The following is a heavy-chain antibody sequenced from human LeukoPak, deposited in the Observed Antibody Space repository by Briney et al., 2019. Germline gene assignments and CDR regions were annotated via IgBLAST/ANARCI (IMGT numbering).Heavy chain of an antibody. CDR2: FIPVLGTA. CDR3: TRDDIATRYFDY. J-gene: IGHJ4*02. D-gene: IGHD6-6*01. V-gene: IGHV1-69*05. Sequence: GASVKVSCKAFGGTFSDYAISWVRQAPGQGLEWVGGFIPVLGTANFARNFQGRVTITTDESTNTAYMELSALRSDDTAVYYCTRDDIATRYFDYWGQRTLVTVSS. CDR1: GGTFSDYA.